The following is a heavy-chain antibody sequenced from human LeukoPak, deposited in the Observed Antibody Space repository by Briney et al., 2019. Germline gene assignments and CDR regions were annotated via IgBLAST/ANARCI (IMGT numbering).Heavy chain of an antibody. V-gene: IGHV3-21*01. D-gene: IGHD3-22*01. CDR2: ISSSSSYI. Sequence: GGSLRLSCAASGFTFSSYSMNWVRQAPGKGREWVSSISSSSSYIYYADSVKGRFTISRDNAKNSLYLQLNSLRAEDTAVYYCAREFTPNYYDSSGYYPPGAFDIWGQGTMVTVSS. CDR1: GFTFSSYS. J-gene: IGHJ3*02. CDR3: AREFTPNYYDSSGYYPPGAFDI.